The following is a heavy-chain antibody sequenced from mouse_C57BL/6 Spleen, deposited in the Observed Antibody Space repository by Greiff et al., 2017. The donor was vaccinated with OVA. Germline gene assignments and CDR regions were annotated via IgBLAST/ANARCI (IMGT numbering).Heavy chain of an antibody. CDR2: IHPNSGST. Sequence: VKLQQSGAELVKPGASVKLSCKASGYTFTSYWMHWVKQRPGQGLEWIGMIHPNSGSTNYNEKFKSKATLTVDKSSSTAYMQLSSLTSEDSAVYYCERSDGNRQRPSMDYWGQGTSVTVSS. J-gene: IGHJ4*01. V-gene: IGHV1-64*01. D-gene: IGHD2-1*01. CDR1: GYTFTSYW. CDR3: ERSDGNRQRPSMDY.